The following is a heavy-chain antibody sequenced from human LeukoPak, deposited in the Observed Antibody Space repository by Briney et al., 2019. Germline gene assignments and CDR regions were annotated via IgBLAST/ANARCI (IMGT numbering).Heavy chain of an antibody. CDR3: ARPSVAGYFDY. Sequence: SETLSLTCTVSGGSISSYYWSWIRQPPGKGLEWIGYIYYSGSTNYNPSLKSRVTISVDTSKNQFSLKLSSVTAADTAVYYCARPSVAGYFDYWGQGTLVTVSS. V-gene: IGHV4-59*08. CDR2: IYYSGST. D-gene: IGHD6-19*01. J-gene: IGHJ4*02. CDR1: GGSISSYY.